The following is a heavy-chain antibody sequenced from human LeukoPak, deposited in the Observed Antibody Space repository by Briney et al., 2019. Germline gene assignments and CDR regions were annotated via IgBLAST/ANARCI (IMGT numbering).Heavy chain of an antibody. V-gene: IGHV3-30*02. Sequence: GGSLRLSCAASGFTFNNYGIHWVRQATGKGLEWVAFIRYDGSNKYYAESVKGRFTISRDDSKNTLYLQMKSLRAEDTAVYYCAKPMTTVTPFDYWGQGTLVTVSS. CDR1: GFTFNNYG. J-gene: IGHJ4*02. CDR3: AKPMTTVTPFDY. CDR2: IRYDGSNK. D-gene: IGHD4-17*01.